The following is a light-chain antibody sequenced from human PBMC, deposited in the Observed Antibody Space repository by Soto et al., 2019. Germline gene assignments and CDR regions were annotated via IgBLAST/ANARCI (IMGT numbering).Light chain of an antibody. CDR3: ASSKSESLYV. CDR1: SSDVGGNKY. Sequence: QSVLTQPASVSGSPGQSITISCTGTSSDVGGNKYVSWYQQYPGKVPKLLINKVTNRPSGVSYRFSGSKSGNTASLTISALLAEEEADYFCASSKSESLYVFGTGTKVTV. V-gene: IGLV2-14*01. J-gene: IGLJ1*01. CDR2: KVT.